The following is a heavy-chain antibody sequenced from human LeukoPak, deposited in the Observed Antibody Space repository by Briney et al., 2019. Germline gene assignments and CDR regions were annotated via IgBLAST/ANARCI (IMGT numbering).Heavy chain of an antibody. J-gene: IGHJ4*02. D-gene: IGHD3-22*01. Sequence: PSETLSLTCAVYGGSFSGYYWSWIRQPPGKGLEWIGEINHSGSTNYNPSLKSRVTISVDTSKNQFSLKLSSVTAADTAVYYCARDARRHYYDSSGYYYYYWGQGTLVTVSS. CDR2: INHSGST. CDR3: ARDARRHYYDSSGYYYYY. V-gene: IGHV4-34*01. CDR1: GGSFSGYY.